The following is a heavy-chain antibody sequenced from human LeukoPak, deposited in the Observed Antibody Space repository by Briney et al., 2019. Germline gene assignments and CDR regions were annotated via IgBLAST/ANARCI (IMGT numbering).Heavy chain of an antibody. V-gene: IGHV3-48*01. CDR2: IGVDSGNT. CDR1: GFTFSDYS. CDR3: ARDYKYAFDN. D-gene: IGHD5-24*01. Sequence: GGSLRLSCAASGFTFSDYSMNWVRQVPGKGLGWISYIGVDSGNTNYADSVKGRFTISGDKAKNSLYLQMNSLRVEDTAVYYCARDYKYAFDNWGQGTLVTVSS. J-gene: IGHJ4*02.